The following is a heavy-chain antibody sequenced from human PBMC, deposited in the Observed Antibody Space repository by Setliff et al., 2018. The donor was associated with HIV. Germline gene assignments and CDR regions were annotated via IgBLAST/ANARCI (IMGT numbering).Heavy chain of an antibody. CDR2: IYYRGSGAST. J-gene: IGHJ4*02. Sequence: PSETLSLTCSVSGASISSNSYYWGWVRQSPGKGLEWIGVIYYRGSGASTYYADAARDRFTISRDNSRDTVFLEMTSLRAEDTAVYYCAKAMGHLPYFFDSWGQGTLVTVSS. CDR1: GASISSNSYY. V-gene: IGHV4-39*07. CDR3: AKAMGHLPYFFDS.